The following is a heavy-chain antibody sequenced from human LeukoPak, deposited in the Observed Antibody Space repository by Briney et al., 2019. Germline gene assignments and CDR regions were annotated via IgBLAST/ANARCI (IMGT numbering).Heavy chain of an antibody. CDR1: GGSFSGYY. D-gene: IGHD3-10*01. CDR2: INHSGST. V-gene: IGHV4-34*01. CDR3: ARSPGGSGTRAFDI. Sequence: SETLSLTCAVYGGSFSGYYWSWIRQPPGKGLEWIGEINHSGSTNYNPSLKSRVTISVDTSKNQFSLKLSSVTAADTAVYYCARSPGGSGTRAFDIWGQGTMVTVSS. J-gene: IGHJ3*02.